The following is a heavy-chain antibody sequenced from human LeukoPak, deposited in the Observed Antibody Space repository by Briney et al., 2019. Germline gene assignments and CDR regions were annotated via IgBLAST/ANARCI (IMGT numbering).Heavy chain of an antibody. J-gene: IGHJ4*02. D-gene: IGHD3-22*01. CDR2: IRSKANSYAT. CDR1: GFTFSGSA. Sequence: GGSLRLSCAASGFTFSGSAMAWVRQASGKGLEWVGRIRSKANSYATAYAASVKGRFTISRDDSKNTAYLQMNSLKTEDTAVYYCTRPRNYYDSSGYPPYFDYWGQGTLVTVSS. CDR3: TRPRNYYDSSGYPPYFDY. V-gene: IGHV3-73*01.